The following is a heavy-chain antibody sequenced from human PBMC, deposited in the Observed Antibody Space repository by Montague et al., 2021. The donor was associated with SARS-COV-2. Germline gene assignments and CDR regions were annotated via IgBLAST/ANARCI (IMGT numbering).Heavy chain of an antibody. D-gene: IGHD3-9*01. V-gene: IGHV4-59*01. Sequence: SETLSLTCTVSGGSISSYSWSWIRQPPGKGLEWIGYIFYSGSTNYNPSLKSRVTISVDTSKNQLPLKLSSVTAADTAVYYCARTGLGAYDILTGYTVNAFDIWGQGTMVTVSS. CDR3: ARTGLGAYDILTGYTVNAFDI. J-gene: IGHJ3*02. CDR1: GGSISSYS. CDR2: IFYSGST.